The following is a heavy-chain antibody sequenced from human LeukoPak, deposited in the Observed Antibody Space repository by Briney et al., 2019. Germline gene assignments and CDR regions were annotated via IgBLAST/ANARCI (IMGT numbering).Heavy chain of an antibody. V-gene: IGHV4-34*01. CDR3: ARADGSSWYRY. CDR2: INHSGST. Sequence: PSETLSLTCAVYGGSFSGYYWSWIRQPPGKGLEWIGEINHSGSTNYNPSLKSRVTISVDTSKNQFSLKLSSVTAADTAVYYCARADGSSWYRYWGQGTLVTVSS. CDR1: GGSFSGYY. J-gene: IGHJ4*02. D-gene: IGHD6-13*01.